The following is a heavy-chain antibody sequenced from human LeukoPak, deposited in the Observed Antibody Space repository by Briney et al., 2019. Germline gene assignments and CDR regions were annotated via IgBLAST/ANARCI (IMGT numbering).Heavy chain of an antibody. Sequence: GSLRLSCSASGFTFSNYRINWVRQAPGEGLGWGSYISSSSSTIYYADSVKGRFTISRDNAKNSLYLQMNSLRAEDTAVYYCARELAGYSSGWLGYWGQGTLVTVSS. V-gene: IGHV3-48*04. CDR1: GFTFSNYR. CDR2: ISSSSSTI. D-gene: IGHD6-19*01. CDR3: ARELAGYSSGWLGY. J-gene: IGHJ4*02.